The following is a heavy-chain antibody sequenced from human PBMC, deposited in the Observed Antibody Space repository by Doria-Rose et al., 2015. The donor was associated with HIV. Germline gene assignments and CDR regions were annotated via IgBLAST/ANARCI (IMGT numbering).Heavy chain of an antibody. Sequence: QITLKESGPVLVKPTETLTLTCTVSGVSLSSPGMGVSWIRQPPGKALEWLANIVSDDERSYRTSLKSRLTISSDTAKSQVVLIMTDMDPVDTATYYCARIKSSRWYHKYYFDFWGQGTLVIVSA. D-gene: IGHD6-13*01. V-gene: IGHV2-26*01. CDR1: GVSLSSPGMG. CDR2: IVSDDER. CDR3: ARIKSSRWYHKYYFDF. J-gene: IGHJ4*02.